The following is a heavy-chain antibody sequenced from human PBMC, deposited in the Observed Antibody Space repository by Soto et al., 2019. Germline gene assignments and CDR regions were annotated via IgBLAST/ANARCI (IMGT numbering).Heavy chain of an antibody. CDR2: LSAYHGNT. Sequence: QVQLVQSGAEVKKPGASVKVSCKASGYTFTSYGISWVRQAPGQGLEWMGGLSAYHGNTNYAKKLQGRGTMTTDTSTSTAYRERRSLRSDDTAVYYCARVGTMVRGGGSIDYWGKGTLVTVSS. D-gene: IGHD3-10*01. J-gene: IGHJ4*02. V-gene: IGHV1-18*01. CDR3: ARVGTMVRGGGSIDY. CDR1: GYTFTSYG.